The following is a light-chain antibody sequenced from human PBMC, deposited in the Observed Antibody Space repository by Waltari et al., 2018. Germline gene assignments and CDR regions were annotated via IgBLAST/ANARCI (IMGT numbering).Light chain of an antibody. CDR3: QQSRRWPQRT. CDR1: ENVGTD. J-gene: IGKJ2*01. V-gene: IGKV3D-15*01. CDR2: FAN. Sequence: EIVMTQSPATVSVSPGQAITLSCTASENVGTDVAWYRHKPGQPPRLLIYFANSRATVVPARISGSGSGTDLPLSISSLESEDFAFYYCQQSRRWPQRTFGQGTKLEI.